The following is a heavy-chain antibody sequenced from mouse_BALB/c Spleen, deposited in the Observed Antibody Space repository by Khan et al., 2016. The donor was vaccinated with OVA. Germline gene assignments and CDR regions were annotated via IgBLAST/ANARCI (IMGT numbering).Heavy chain of an antibody. Sequence: QMQLEESGPGLVAPSQSLSITCTVSGFSLTGYGINWVRQPPGKGLEWLGMIWGDGSTDYNSALKSRLSISKDNSKSQVFLKMNSLQTDDTARYYCARELRVGGLAYWGQGTLVTVSA. J-gene: IGHJ3*01. CDR3: ARELRVGGLAY. CDR2: IWGDGST. D-gene: IGHD1-1*01. CDR1: GFSLTGYG. V-gene: IGHV2-6-7*01.